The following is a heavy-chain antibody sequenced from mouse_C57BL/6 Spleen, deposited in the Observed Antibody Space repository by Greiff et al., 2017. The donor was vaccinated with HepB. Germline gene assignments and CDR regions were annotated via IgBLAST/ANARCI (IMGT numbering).Heavy chain of an antibody. J-gene: IGHJ2*01. CDR1: GYTFTSYW. V-gene: IGHV1-50*01. D-gene: IGHD2-3*01. CDR2: IDPSASYT. CDR3: ARRTIYHDRRGFDY. Sequence: QVQLQQPGAELVKPGASVKLSCKASGYTFTSYWMQWVKQRPGQGLEWIGEIDPSASYTNYNQKLKGKATLTVDTSSSTAYMQLSSLTSEDSAGYYCARRTIYHDRRGFDYWGQGTTLTVSS.